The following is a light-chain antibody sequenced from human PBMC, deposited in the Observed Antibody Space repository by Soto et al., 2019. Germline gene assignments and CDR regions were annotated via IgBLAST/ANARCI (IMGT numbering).Light chain of an antibody. CDR1: SSDVGSYDL. CDR3: AAWDDSLSGAYV. Sequence: QSVLTQPASVSGSPGQSITIPCTGTSSDVGSYDLVSWYQQHPGKAPQLMIYEGSKRPSGVSNRFSGSKSGNTASLTISGLQSEDEADYYCAAWDDSLSGAYVFGTGTKVTVL. CDR2: EGS. V-gene: IGLV2-23*01. J-gene: IGLJ1*01.